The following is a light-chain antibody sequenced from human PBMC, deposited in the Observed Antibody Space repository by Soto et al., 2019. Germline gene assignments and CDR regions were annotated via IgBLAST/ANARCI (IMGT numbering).Light chain of an antibody. CDR1: QGISGY. CDR2: AAS. CDR3: QQLNDYPLT. Sequence: IPLTQSPSSLSASVGDRVTITCRASQGISGYLAWYQQKPGKAPNLLIYAASTLQSGVPSRFSGSGSGTDFTLTISSLQPEDFATYYCQQLNDYPLTFGGGTKVEIK. V-gene: IGKV1-9*01. J-gene: IGKJ4*01.